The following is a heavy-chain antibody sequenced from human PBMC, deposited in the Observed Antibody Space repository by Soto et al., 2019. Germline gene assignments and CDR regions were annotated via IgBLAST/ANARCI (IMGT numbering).Heavy chain of an antibody. D-gene: IGHD2-15*01. CDR3: ARGYCSGGSCYSYFDY. J-gene: IGHJ4*02. CDR1: GGSISSGGYY. CDR2: IYYSGST. V-gene: IGHV4-31*03. Sequence: QVQLQESGPGLVKPSQTLSLTCTVSGGSISSGGYYWSWIRQHPGKGLEWIGYIYYSGSTYYNPSLKSRVTISVDTSKNQFSLKLSSVTAADTAVYYCARGYCSGGSCYSYFDYWGQGTLVTVSS.